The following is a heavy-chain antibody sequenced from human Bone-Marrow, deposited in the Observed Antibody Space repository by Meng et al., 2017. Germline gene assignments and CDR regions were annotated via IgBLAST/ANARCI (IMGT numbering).Heavy chain of an antibody. CDR2: ISSSSSYI. V-gene: IGHV3-21*06. CDR1: GFTFSSYS. J-gene: IGHJ6*02. CDR3: AGPYPRLGRAYYYYGMDV. D-gene: IGHD3-16*01. Sequence: GESLKISCAASGFTFSSYSMNWVRQAPGKGLEWVSSISSSSSYIYYADSVKGRFTISRDKAKNSLYLQMNSLRAEDTAVYYCAGPYPRLGRAYYYYGMDVWGQGTTVTVSS.